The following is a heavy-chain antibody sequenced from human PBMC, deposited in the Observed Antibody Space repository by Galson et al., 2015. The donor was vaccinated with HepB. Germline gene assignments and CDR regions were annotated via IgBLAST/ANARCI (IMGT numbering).Heavy chain of an antibody. CDR2: VYSSGNT. J-gene: IGHJ4*02. V-gene: IGHV4-39*01. CDR3: ARHRSQIEPDY. Sequence: LEWMGTVYSSGNTYYCPSLKSRLTMSVDASKNRFSLKLTSVTAADTAVYYCARHRSQIEPDYWGLGTLVTISS.